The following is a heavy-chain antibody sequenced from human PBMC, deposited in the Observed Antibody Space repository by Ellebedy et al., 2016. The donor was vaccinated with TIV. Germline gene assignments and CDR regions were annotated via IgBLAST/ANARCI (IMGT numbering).Heavy chain of an antibody. CDR1: GFTFSSYG. D-gene: IGHD6-6*01. CDR3: ARDQGSSRFDP. J-gene: IGHJ5*02. Sequence: PGGSLRLSCAASGFTFSSYGMHWVRQAPGKGLEWVAAIWYDGSNKYYADSVKGRFTISRDNSKNTLYLQMNSLRAEDTAVYYCARDQGSSRFDPWGQGTLVTVSS. CDR2: IWYDGSNK. V-gene: IGHV3-33*01.